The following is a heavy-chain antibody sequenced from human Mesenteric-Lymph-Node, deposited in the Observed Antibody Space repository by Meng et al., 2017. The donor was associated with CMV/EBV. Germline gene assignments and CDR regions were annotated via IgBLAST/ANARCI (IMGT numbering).Heavy chain of an antibody. Sequence: GESLKISCAASGFTFSSYAMHWVRQAPGKGLEWVAFIVYDGSNKYYVESVKGRFTISRDNSKNTLYLQVNSLRPEDTAVYYCAKDSGMETYYFDYWGQGTLVTVSS. D-gene: IGHD3-10*01. CDR2: IVYDGSNK. CDR3: AKDSGMETYYFDY. J-gene: IGHJ4*02. V-gene: IGHV3-30*02. CDR1: GFTFSSYA.